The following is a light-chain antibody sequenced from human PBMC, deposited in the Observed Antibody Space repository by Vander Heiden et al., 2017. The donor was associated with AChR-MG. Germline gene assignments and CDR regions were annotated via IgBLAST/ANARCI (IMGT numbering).Light chain of an antibody. CDR2: DDR. J-gene: IGLJ1*01. CDR3: QVWDSNSDHPV. Sequence: SYALAQPPSVSEAPGQTARITCGGNNIGRKSVHWYQQKTGQAPVLVVYDDRDRPSGIPERFSGSNSGNTATLTIIRVEAGDEADYYCQVWDSNSDHPVFGTGTKVTV. CDR1: NIGRKS. V-gene: IGLV3-21*02.